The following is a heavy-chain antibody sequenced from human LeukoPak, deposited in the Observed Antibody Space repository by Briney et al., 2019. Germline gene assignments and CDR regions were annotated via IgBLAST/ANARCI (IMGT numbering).Heavy chain of an antibody. CDR3: ARHAAEENCGGDCYSVYYYYYYGMDV. CDR2: IYYSGST. V-gene: IGHV4-59*08. CDR1: GGSISSYY. Sequence: PSETLSLTCTVSGGSISSYYWSWIRQPPGKGLEWIGYIYYSGSTNYNPSLKSRVTISVDTSKNQFSLKLSSVTAADTAVYYCARHAAEENCGGDCYSVYYYYYYGMDVWGQGTTVTVSS. J-gene: IGHJ6*02. D-gene: IGHD2-21*02.